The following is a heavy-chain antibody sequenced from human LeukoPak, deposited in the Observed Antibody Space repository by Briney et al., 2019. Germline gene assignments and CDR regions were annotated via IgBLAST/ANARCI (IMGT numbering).Heavy chain of an antibody. V-gene: IGHV2-5*01. Sequence: SGPALVNPTQTLTLTCTSSGFSLSTSGVGVGWIRQPPGKALGWLALIYWNDDKRYSPSLKSRLTITKDTSKIQVVLTMTNMDPVDTATYYCAHDSYGFGFLDYWGQGTLVTVSS. CDR1: GFSLSTSGVG. J-gene: IGHJ4*02. D-gene: IGHD5-18*01. CDR3: AHDSYGFGFLDY. CDR2: IYWNDDK.